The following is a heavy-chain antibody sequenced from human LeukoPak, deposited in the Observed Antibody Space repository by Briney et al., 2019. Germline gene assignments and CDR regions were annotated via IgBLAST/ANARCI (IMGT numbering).Heavy chain of an antibody. CDR2: LDGDSDNK. CDR1: GFNVAAYA. V-gene: IGHV3-43*02. Sequence: GGSLRLSCAASGFNVAAYAMYWVRQPPGKSLGWVFLLDGDSDNKYSAASVKGRLTISRHKSKNSLFLQMNSLTTEATALYYCAIAYESGSFYKAFAYSGQGALVTVSS. D-gene: IGHD3-10*01. CDR3: AIAYESGSFYKAFAY. J-gene: IGHJ4*02.